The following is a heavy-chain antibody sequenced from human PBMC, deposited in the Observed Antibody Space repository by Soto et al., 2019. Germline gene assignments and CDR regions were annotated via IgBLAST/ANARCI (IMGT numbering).Heavy chain of an antibody. Sequence: SETLSLTCTVSGGSISSGDYYWSWIRQPPGKGLEWIGYIYHSGSTYYNPSLKSRVTISVDTSKNQLSLKLSSVTAADTAVYYCARGTVGYSYGYYYYYYGMDVWGQGTTVTVSS. CDR1: GGSISSGDYY. CDR3: ARGTVGYSYGYYYYYYGMDV. D-gene: IGHD5-18*01. V-gene: IGHV4-30-4*01. J-gene: IGHJ6*02. CDR2: IYHSGST.